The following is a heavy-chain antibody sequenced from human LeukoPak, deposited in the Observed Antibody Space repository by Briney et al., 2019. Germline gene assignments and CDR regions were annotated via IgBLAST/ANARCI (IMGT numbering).Heavy chain of an antibody. CDR2: ISAYNGDT. J-gene: IGHJ4*02. Sequence: ASVTLSCTASGYRFSIFGINWMRQAPGQGLERMGWISAYNGDTNYAHKLRGRGTMTTDTSTSTAYMDLRSLRSDDTAVYSCARGGYYGSGSFPDYWGQETLVTVSS. CDR3: ARGGYYGSGSFPDY. CDR1: GYRFSIFG. D-gene: IGHD3-10*01. V-gene: IGHV1-18*01.